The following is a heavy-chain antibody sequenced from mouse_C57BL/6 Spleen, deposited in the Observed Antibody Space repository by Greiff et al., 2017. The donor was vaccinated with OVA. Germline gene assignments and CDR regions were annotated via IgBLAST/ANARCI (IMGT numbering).Heavy chain of an antibody. CDR1: GFTFSDYG. CDR2: ISSGSSTI. V-gene: IGHV5-17*01. D-gene: IGHD3-1*01. J-gene: IGHJ3*01. CDR3: ARGQLHRGFAY. Sequence: EVKLMESGGGLVKPGGSLKLSCAASGFTFSDYGMHWVRQAPEKGLEWVAYISSGSSTIYYADTVKGRFTISRDNAKNTLFLQMTSLRSEDTAMYYCARGQLHRGFAYWGQGTLVTVSA.